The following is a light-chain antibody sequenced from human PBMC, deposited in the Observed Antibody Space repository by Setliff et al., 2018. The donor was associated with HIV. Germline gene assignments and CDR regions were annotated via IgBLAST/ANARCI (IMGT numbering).Light chain of an antibody. Sequence: QSVLTQPPSVSGAPGQRVTISCTGSSSNIGAGYDVHWYHQLPGTAPKLLIYGNSNRPSGVPDRFSGSKSGTSASLAIPGLQAEDEADYYCQSYDSSLSAYVFGTGTKVTVL. V-gene: IGLV1-40*01. CDR1: SSNIGAGYD. J-gene: IGLJ1*01. CDR3: QSYDSSLSAYV. CDR2: GNS.